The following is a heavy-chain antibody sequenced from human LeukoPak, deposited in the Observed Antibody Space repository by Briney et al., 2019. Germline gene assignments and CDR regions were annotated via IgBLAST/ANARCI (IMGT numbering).Heavy chain of an antibody. CDR3: VRQGYNYGAFNA. Sequence: SETLSLTCAVSGDSISCCYWTWIRQPAGKGLEWIGRIFISGSTNYNPSLQGRVTMSVDRSKSQFSLKLSSVTAADTAVYYCVRQGYNYGAFNAWGRGTLVTVSS. CDR2: IFISGST. D-gene: IGHD5-18*01. CDR1: GDSISCCY. V-gene: IGHV4-4*07. J-gene: IGHJ4*02.